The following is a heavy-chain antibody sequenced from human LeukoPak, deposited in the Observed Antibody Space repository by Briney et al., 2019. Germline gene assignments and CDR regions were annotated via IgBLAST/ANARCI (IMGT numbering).Heavy chain of an antibody. CDR3: ASAGTSESYSRVGY. CDR1: GFPFSRYW. CDR2: IKQDGSEK. D-gene: IGHD3-10*01. Sequence: PGGSLRLSCAASGFPFSRYWMTWVRQAPGKGLEWVANIKQDGSEKYYVDSVKGRFTISRDNAKSSLYLQMNSLRAEDTAVYYCASAGTSESYSRVGYWGQGTLVTVSS. V-gene: IGHV3-7*01. J-gene: IGHJ4*02.